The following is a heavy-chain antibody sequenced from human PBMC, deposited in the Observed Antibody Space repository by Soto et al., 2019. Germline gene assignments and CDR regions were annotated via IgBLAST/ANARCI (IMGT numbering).Heavy chain of an antibody. D-gene: IGHD6-6*01. V-gene: IGHV3-30*18. CDR3: AKGYYSSSSGDCFDY. J-gene: IGHJ4*02. Sequence: GGSLRLSCAASGFTFSSYGMHWVRQAPGKGLEWVAVISYDGSNKYYADSVKGRFTISRDNSKNTLYLQMNSLRAEDTAVYYCAKGYYSSSSGDCFDYWGQGTLVTVSS. CDR1: GFTFSSYG. CDR2: ISYDGSNK.